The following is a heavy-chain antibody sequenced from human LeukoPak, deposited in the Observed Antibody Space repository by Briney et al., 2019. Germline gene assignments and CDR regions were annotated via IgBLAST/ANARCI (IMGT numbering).Heavy chain of an antibody. CDR1: GGSISSYY. D-gene: IGHD6-13*01. Sequence: PSETLSLTCTVSGGSISSYYWNWIRQPPGKGLEWIGYIYYSGSTNYNPSLKSRVTISVDTSKNQFSLKLSSVTAADTAVYYCARGREYTSSWYANWFDPWGQGTLVTVSS. J-gene: IGHJ5*02. CDR2: IYYSGST. V-gene: IGHV4-59*01. CDR3: ARGREYTSSWYANWFDP.